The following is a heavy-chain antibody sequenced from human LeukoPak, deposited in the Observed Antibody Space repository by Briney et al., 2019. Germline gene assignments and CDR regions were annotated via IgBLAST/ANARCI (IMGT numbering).Heavy chain of an antibody. CDR2: INPNSGGT. J-gene: IGHJ6*02. D-gene: IGHD3-10*01. V-gene: IGHV1-2*02. CDR3: ARDAITMVRGVKYGMDV. CDR1: GYTFTGYY. Sequence: ASVKVSCKASGYTFTGYYMHWVRQAPGQGLQWMGWINPNSGGTNYAQKFQGRVTMTRDTSISTAYMELSRLRPDDTAVYYCARDAITMVRGVKYGMDVWGQGTTVTVSS.